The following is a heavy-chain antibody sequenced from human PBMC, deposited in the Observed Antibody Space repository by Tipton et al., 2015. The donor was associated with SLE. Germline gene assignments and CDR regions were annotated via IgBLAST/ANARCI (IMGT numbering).Heavy chain of an antibody. V-gene: IGHV3-9*01. J-gene: IGHJ4*02. D-gene: IGHD3-10*01. CDR1: GFSLDESA. CDR2: ISWNSDDI. CDR3: AKGMGYFGSKTTLEY. Sequence: SLRLSCAASGFSLDESAMHWVRQAPGKGLEWVSGISWNSDDIHYADSVKGRFTISRDNTKNSLFLQMNSLRAEDTAFYYCAKGMGYFGSKTTLEYWGQGTLVPVSS.